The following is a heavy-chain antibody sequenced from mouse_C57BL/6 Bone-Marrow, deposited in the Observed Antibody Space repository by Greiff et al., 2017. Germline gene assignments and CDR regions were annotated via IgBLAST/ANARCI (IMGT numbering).Heavy chain of an antibody. CDR3: GANCYWWFDV. Sequence: VQLQQPGAELVKPGASVKMSCKASGYTFTSYWITWVKQRPGQGLEWIGDIYPGSGSTNYNEKFKSKATLTVATSSSTAYMQLSSLTSEDSAVYYCGANCYWWFDVWGTGTTVTVSS. V-gene: IGHV1-55*01. CDR2: IYPGSGST. J-gene: IGHJ1*03. CDR1: GYTFTSYW. D-gene: IGHD4-1*01.